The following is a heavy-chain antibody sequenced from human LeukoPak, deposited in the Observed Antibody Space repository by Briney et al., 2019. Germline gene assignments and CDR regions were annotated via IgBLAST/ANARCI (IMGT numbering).Heavy chain of an antibody. V-gene: IGHV3-48*01. J-gene: IGHJ4*02. CDR1: GFTFSSYS. CDR3: ARDGLYYDFWSGYYTEYYFDY. CDR2: ISSSSSTI. D-gene: IGHD3-3*01. Sequence: HPGGSLRLSCAASGFTFSSYSMNWVRQAPGKGLEWVSYISSSSSTIYYADSVKGRFTISRDNAKNSLYLQMNSLRAEDTAVYYCARDGLYYDFWSGYYTEYYFDYWGQGTLVTVSS.